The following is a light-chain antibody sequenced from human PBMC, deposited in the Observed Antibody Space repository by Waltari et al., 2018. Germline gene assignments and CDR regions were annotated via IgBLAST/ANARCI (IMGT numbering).Light chain of an antibody. CDR1: QSVSSS. J-gene: IGKJ1*01. V-gene: IGKV3-15*01. CDR2: GAS. CDR3: LQRSNWPWT. Sequence: IVMTQSPATLSLSPGERATLSCRASQSVSSSLAWYQQKPGQAPRLLIYGASSRATGIPDRFSGSGSGTDFTLTISSLEPEDVAVYYCLQRSNWPWTFGQGTKVEIK.